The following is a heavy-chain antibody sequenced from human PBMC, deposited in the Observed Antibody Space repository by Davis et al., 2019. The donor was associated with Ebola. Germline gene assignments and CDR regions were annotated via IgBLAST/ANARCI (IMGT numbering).Heavy chain of an antibody. J-gene: IGHJ6*02. CDR2: IYYSGST. CDR1: GGSISSGDYY. V-gene: IGHV4-30-4*02. Sequence: SETLSLTCTVSGGSISSGDYYWSWIRQPPGKGLEWIGYIYYSGSTYYNPSLKSRVTISVDTSKNQFSLKLSSVTAADTAVYYCARVSGVVPADLYYYGMDVWGQGTTVTVSS. CDR3: ARVSGVVPADLYYYGMDV. D-gene: IGHD2-2*01.